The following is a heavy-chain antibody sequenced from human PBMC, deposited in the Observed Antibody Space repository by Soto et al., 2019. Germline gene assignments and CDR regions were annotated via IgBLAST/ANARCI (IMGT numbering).Heavy chain of an antibody. CDR2: LNPNTGNT. CDR1: GYTFTSYD. Sequence: QVQLVQSGAEVKKPGASVRVSCKASGYTFTSYDINWVRQAPGQGLEWMAWLNPNTGNTGYAQKFQGXXXXXXXXXXXXXXXXXXXXXXXXXXVYYCARAPPITIGDKMRGYYYSFMDVWGKGTTVTVSS. V-gene: IGHV1-8*01. CDR3: ARAPPITIGDKMRGYYYSFMDV. J-gene: IGHJ6*03. D-gene: IGHD2-8*01.